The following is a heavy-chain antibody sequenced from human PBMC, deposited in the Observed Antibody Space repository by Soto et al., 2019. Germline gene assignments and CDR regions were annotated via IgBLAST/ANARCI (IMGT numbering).Heavy chain of an antibody. Sequence: GGSLRLSCAASGFTFSSYGMHWVRQAPGKGLEWVAVIWYDGSNKYYADSVKGRFTISRDNSKNTLYLQMNSLRAEDTAVYYCARDKAYDSSGPSAFDIWGQGTMVTVSS. D-gene: IGHD3-22*01. CDR1: GFTFSSYG. V-gene: IGHV3-33*01. CDR2: IWYDGSNK. J-gene: IGHJ3*02. CDR3: ARDKAYDSSGPSAFDI.